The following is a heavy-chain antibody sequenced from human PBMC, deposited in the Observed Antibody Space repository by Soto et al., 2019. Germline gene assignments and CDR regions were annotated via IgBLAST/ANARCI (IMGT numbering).Heavy chain of an antibody. CDR3: ARDGGRHSGGIDY. J-gene: IGHJ4*02. V-gene: IGHV1-69*01. Sequence: QVQLVQSGAEVKKPGSSVKVSCTASGGTFSSYSINWVRQAPGQGLEWMGEIIPIFGTANYAQKFQGRVTLTADEATSTADMELSSLRAEDTAVYYCARDGGRHSGGIDYWGQGTLVTVSS. D-gene: IGHD1-26*01. CDR1: GGTFSSYS. CDR2: IIPIFGTA.